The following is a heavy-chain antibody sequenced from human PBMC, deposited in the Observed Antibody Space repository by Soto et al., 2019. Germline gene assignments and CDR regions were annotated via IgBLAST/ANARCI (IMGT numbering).Heavy chain of an antibody. CDR2: IYYSGST. Sequence: SETLSLTCTVSGGSISSGGYYWSWIRQHPGKGLEWIGYIYYSGSTYYNTSLKSRVTISVDTSKNPFSLKLSSVTAADTAVYYCARGVTMVRGVIHTPYFDYWGQGTLVTVSS. D-gene: IGHD3-10*01. J-gene: IGHJ4*02. CDR3: ARGVTMVRGVIHTPYFDY. CDR1: GGSISSGGYY. V-gene: IGHV4-31*03.